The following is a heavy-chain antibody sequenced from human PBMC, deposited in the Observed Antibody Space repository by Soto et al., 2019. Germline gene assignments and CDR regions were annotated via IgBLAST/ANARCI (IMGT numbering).Heavy chain of an antibody. J-gene: IGHJ4*02. Sequence: QVQLQESGPGLVKPSETLSLTCTVSGGSISSYYWSWIRQPPGKGLEWIGYIYYSGSTNYNPSLKGRVTISVDTSKNQFSLKLSSVTAADTAVYYCASRYGGTLDYWGQGTLVTVSP. CDR3: ASRYGGTLDY. CDR2: IYYSGST. D-gene: IGHD4-17*01. V-gene: IGHV4-59*08. CDR1: GGSISSYY.